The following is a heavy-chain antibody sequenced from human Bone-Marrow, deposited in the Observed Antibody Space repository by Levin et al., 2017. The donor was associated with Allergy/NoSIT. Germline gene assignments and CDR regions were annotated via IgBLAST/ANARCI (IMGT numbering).Heavy chain of an antibody. V-gene: IGHV3-74*03. CDR3: AIDQVYGSGSCLH. CDR2: INGDGTIA. D-gene: IGHD3-10*01. J-gene: IGHJ4*02. CDR1: GLTFNSYW. Sequence: PGGSLRLSCEASGLTFNSYWMHWVRQAPGKGLVWVTRINGDGTIAQYADTVKGRFTVSRDNAKNTLFLQMNSLRGEDTAVYYCAIDQVYGSGSCLHWGQGTLVTVSS.